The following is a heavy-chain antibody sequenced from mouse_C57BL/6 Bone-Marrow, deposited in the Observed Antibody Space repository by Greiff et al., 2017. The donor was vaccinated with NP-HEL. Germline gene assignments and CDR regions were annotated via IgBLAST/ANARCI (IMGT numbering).Heavy chain of an antibody. CDR3: ATDYYGSHFDY. J-gene: IGHJ2*01. CDR2: IDPENGDT. CDR1: GFNIKDDY. Sequence: VQLQQSGAELVRPGASVKLSCTASGFNIKDDYMHWVKQRPEQGLEWIGWIDPENGDTEYASKFQGKAPIKADTSSNTAYLQLSSLTSEDTAVYYCATDYYGSHFDYWGQGTTLTVSS. V-gene: IGHV14-4*01. D-gene: IGHD1-1*01.